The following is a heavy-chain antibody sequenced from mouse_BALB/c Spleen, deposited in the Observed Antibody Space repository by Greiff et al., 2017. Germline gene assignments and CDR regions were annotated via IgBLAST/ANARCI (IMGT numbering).Heavy chain of an antibody. V-gene: IGHV5-9-4*01. D-gene: IGHD1-1*01. CDR2: ISSGGSYT. Sequence: EVQLVESGGGLVKPGGSLKLSCAASGFTFSSYAMSWVRQSPEKRLEWVAEISSGGSYTYYPDTVTGRFTISRDNAKNTLYLEMSSLRSEDTAMYYCARESYWGFDYWGQGTTLTVSS. CDR3: ARESYWGFDY. CDR1: GFTFSSYA. J-gene: IGHJ2*01.